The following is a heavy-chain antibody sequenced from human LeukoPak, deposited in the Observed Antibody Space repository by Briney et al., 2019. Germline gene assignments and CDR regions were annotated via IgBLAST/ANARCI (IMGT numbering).Heavy chain of an antibody. D-gene: IGHD4-11*01. J-gene: IGHJ3*02. Sequence: GGSLRLSCAASGFTFSSYAMSWVRQAPGKGLEWVSAISGSGGSTYYADSVKGRFTISRDNSKNTLYLQMNSLRAEDTAVYYCAKPGDYSNYRPDAFDIWGQGTMVTVSS. CDR3: AKPGDYSNYRPDAFDI. CDR2: ISGSGGST. CDR1: GFTFSSYA. V-gene: IGHV3-23*01.